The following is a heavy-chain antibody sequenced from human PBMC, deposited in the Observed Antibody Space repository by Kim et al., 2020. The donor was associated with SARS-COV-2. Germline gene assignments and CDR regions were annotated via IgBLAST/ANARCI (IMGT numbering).Heavy chain of an antibody. CDR3: ARGSVRVATIGSPFDY. Sequence: SETLSLTCTVSGGSISSGGYYWSWLRQHTGKGLEWIGYIYYSGSTYYNPSLKSRVTISVDTSKNQFSLKLSSVTDADTAVYYCARGSVRVATIGSPFDYWGQGTLVTVSS. D-gene: IGHD5-12*01. J-gene: IGHJ4*02. V-gene: IGHV4-31*03. CDR1: GGSISSGGYY. CDR2: IYYSGST.